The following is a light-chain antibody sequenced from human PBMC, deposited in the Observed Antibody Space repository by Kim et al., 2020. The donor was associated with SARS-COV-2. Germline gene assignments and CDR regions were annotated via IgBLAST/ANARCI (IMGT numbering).Light chain of an antibody. J-gene: IGKJ4*01. V-gene: IGKV3-11*01. Sequence: VSRGESATHSCRASQGVSSYLAWYQQNPNQAPRLLIYDASDRATGIPARFSGSGSGTDFTLTISSLEPEDFAVYYCQQRSNWPSFGGGTKVDIK. CDR3: QQRSNWPS. CDR1: QGVSSY. CDR2: DAS.